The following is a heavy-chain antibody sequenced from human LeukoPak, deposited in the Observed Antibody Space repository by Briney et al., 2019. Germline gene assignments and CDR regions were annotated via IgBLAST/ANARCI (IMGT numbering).Heavy chain of an antibody. V-gene: IGHV4-38-2*01. CDR2: IYHSGST. J-gene: IGHJ5*02. D-gene: IGHD1-26*01. CDR3: ARASRDHSGSYP. CDR1: GYSIRSGYY. Sequence: SETLSLTCAVSGYSIRSGYYWGWIRQSPGKGLEWIGSIYHSGSTYYNPSLKSRVTISVDTSKNQFSLKLNSVTAADTAVYYCARASRDHSGSYPWGQGTLVTVSS.